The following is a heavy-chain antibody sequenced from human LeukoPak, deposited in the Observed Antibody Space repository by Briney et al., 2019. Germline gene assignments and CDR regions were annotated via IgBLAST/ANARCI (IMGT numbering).Heavy chain of an antibody. Sequence: GGSLRLSCAASGFTFSSYAMHWVRQAPGKGLEWVAVISYDGSNKYYADSVKGRFTISRDNAKNTLYLQMNSLRAEDTAVYYCARGTTVTTTLPFDYWGQGTLVTVSS. CDR2: ISYDGSNK. D-gene: IGHD4-17*01. CDR1: GFTFSSYA. J-gene: IGHJ4*02. CDR3: ARGTTVTTTLPFDY. V-gene: IGHV3-30-3*01.